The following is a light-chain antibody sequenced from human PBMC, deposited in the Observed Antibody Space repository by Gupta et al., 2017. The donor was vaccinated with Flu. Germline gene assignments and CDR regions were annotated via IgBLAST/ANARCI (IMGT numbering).Light chain of an antibody. J-gene: IGKJ4*01. Sequence: RATLSCRASQSVSSYLAWYQQKPGQAPRLLIYDASNRATGIPARFSGSGSGTDFTLTISSLEPEDFAVYYCQQRSNLLTFGGGTKVEIK. CDR1: QSVSSY. V-gene: IGKV3-11*01. CDR3: QQRSNLLT. CDR2: DAS.